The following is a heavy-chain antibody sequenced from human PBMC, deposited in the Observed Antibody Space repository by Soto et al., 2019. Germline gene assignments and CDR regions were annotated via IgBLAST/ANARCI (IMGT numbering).Heavy chain of an antibody. CDR2: ISGSGGST. D-gene: IGHD6-13*01. V-gene: IGHV3-23*01. CDR3: ARDLAEAGSNAFDI. J-gene: IGHJ3*02. CDR1: GFTFSSYA. Sequence: GGSLRLSCAASGFTFSSYAMSWVRQAPGKGLEWVSAISGSGGSTYYADSVKGRFTISRDNTKNTLYLQMNSLRAEDTAVYYCARDLAEAGSNAFDIWGQGTMVTVSS.